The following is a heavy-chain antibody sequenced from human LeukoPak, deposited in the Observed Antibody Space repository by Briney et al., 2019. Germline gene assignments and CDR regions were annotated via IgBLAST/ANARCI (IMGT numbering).Heavy chain of an antibody. V-gene: IGHV3-20*04. D-gene: IGHD2-2*01. CDR2: INWNGGST. CDR3: ARESQAYCSSTSCFGTNDAFDI. CDR1: GFTFDDYG. J-gene: IGHJ3*02. Sequence: PGGSLRLSCAASGFTFDDYGMSWVRQAPGKGLEWVSGINWNGGSTGYADSVKGRFTISRDNAKNSLYLQMNSLRAEDTALYYCARESQAYCSSTSCFGTNDAFDIWGQGTMVTVSS.